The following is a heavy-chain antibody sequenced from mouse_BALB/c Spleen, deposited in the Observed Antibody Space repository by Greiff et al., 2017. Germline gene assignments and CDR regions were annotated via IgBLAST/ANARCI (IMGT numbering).Heavy chain of an antibody. CDR2: ISDGGSYT. Sequence: EVMLVESGGGLVKPGGSLKLSCAASGFTFSDYYMYWVRQTPEKRLEWVATISDGGSYTYYPDSVKGRFTISRDNAKNNLYLQMSSLKSEDTAMYYCARDRGLGHPFAYWGQGTLVTVSA. J-gene: IGHJ3*01. V-gene: IGHV5-4*02. CDR3: ARDRGLGHPFAY. D-gene: IGHD4-1*01. CDR1: GFTFSDYY.